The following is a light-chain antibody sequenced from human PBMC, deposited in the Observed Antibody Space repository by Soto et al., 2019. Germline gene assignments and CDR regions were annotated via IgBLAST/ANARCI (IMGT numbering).Light chain of an antibody. V-gene: IGLV2-8*01. CDR3: SSYTGGNPSYV. J-gene: IGLJ1*01. CDR2: EVT. CDR1: SSDVGGYDY. Sequence: QSALTQPPSASGSPGQSVTISCTGTSSDVGGYDYVSWYQQHPGKAPKLMIYEVTIRPSGVYDRFSGSKSGNTASLTVSGLQAEDEADYYCSSYTGGNPSYVFGTGTKLTVL.